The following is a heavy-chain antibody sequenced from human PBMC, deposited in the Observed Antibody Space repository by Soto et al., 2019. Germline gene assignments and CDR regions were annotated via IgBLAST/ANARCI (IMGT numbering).Heavy chain of an antibody. CDR3: AYSSSWYPTDY. D-gene: IGHD6-13*01. V-gene: IGHV1-46*01. CDR1: GYTFTSYY. Sequence: GASVKVSCKASGYTFTSYYMHWVRQAPGQGLEWMGIINPSGGSTSYAQKFQGRVTMTRDTSTSTVYMELSSLRSEDTAVYYCAYSSSWYPTDYWGQGTLVTVSS. J-gene: IGHJ4*02. CDR2: INPSGGST.